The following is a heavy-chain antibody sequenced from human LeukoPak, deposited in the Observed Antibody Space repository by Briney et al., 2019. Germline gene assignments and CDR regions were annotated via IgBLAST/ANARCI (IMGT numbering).Heavy chain of an antibody. CDR1: GGSISSGSYY. V-gene: IGHV4-61*02. D-gene: IGHD6-19*01. Sequence: SGTLSLTCTVSGGSISSGSYYWSWIRQPAGKGLEWIGRIYTSGSTNYNPSLKSRVTISVDTSKNQFSLKLSSVTAADTAVYYCARAATYSSGWQYYYYYYMDVWGKGTTVTISS. J-gene: IGHJ6*03. CDR2: IYTSGST. CDR3: ARAATYSSGWQYYYYYYMDV.